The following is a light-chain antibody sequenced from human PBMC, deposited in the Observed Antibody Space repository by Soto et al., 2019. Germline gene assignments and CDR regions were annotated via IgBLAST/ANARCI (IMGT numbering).Light chain of an antibody. CDR2: EVT. CDR3: SSYAASNNFYFV. Sequence: QSALTQPPSASGSPGQSVTISCTGTSSDVGGYNYVSWYQQYPGRAPQLMIYEVTKRPSGGPDRFSGSKSGNTASLTVSGLLAEEEADYYCSSYAASNNFYFVFGGGTKVTVL. J-gene: IGLJ3*02. CDR1: SSDVGGYNY. V-gene: IGLV2-8*01.